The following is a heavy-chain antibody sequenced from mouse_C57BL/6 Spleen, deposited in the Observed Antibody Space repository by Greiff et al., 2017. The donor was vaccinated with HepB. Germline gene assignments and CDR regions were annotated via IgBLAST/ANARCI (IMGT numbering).Heavy chain of an antibody. Sequence: VQLQQPGAELVMPGASVKLSCKASGYTFTSYWMHWVKQRPGQGLEWIGEIDPSDSYTNYNQKFKGKSTLTVDKSSSTAYMQLSSLTSEDSAVYYCARRGLRPWFAYWGQGTLATVSA. CDR2: IDPSDSYT. D-gene: IGHD2-4*01. CDR1: GYTFTSYW. J-gene: IGHJ3*01. CDR3: ARRGLRPWFAY. V-gene: IGHV1-69*01.